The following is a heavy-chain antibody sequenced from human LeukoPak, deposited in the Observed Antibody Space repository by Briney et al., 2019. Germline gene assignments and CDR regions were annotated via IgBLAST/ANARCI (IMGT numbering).Heavy chain of an antibody. CDR1: GGSFSGYY. CDR3: ARGRSGWYRGTRGFDY. D-gene: IGHD6-19*01. Sequence: SETLSLTCAVYGGSFSGYYWSWIRQPPGKGLEWIGEINHSGSTNYNPSLKSRVTISVDTSKNQFSLKLSSVTAADTAVYYCARGRSGWYRGTRGFDYWGQGTLVTVSS. CDR2: INHSGST. V-gene: IGHV4-34*01. J-gene: IGHJ4*02.